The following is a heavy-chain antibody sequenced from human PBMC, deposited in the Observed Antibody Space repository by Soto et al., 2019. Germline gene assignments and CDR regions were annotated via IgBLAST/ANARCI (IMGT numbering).Heavy chain of an antibody. CDR2: IYYSGST. D-gene: IGHD2-21*02. J-gene: IGHJ4*02. CDR1: GGSISRGDYV. Sequence: SETVSLTGTVSGGSISRGDYVWRWPRTTPGKGLEWIGYIYYSGSTYYNPSLKSRVTISLDTSKNQFSLKLSSVTAADTAVFYCASGGDSYDRYSFDYWGQGTMVTVSS. V-gene: IGHV4-30-4*01. CDR3: ASGGDSYDRYSFDY.